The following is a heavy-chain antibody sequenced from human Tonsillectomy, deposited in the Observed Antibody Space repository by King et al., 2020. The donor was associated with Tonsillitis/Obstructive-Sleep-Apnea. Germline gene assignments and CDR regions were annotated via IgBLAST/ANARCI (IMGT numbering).Heavy chain of an antibody. J-gene: IGHJ3*02. CDR2: ISIYIGDT. Sequence: QLVQSGAEVKKPGASVKVSCKTSGYKFDNYGISWVRQAPGQGLEWMVWISIYIGDTKYAQKLQGRVTMTADTSTNTAYMEMRTLRSDDTAVYYCARDRSIVVVPDASDIWGQGTMVTVSS. CDR3: ARDRSIVVVPDASDI. D-gene: IGHD2-21*01. CDR1: GYKFDNYG. V-gene: IGHV1-18*01.